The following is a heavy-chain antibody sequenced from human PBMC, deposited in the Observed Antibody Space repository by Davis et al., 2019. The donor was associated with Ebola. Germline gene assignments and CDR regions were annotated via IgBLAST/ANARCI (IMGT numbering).Heavy chain of an antibody. V-gene: IGHV1-69*13. J-gene: IGHJ4*02. CDR2: IIPIFGTA. CDR1: SGTFSSYA. CDR3: ARLCSSSCPNDY. Sequence: SVKVSCKASSGTFSSYAFSWVRQAPGQGLEWMGGIIPIFGTANYAQKFQGRVTITADESTSTAYMELSSLRSEDTAVYYCARLCSSSCPNDYWGQGTLVTVSS. D-gene: IGHD6-13*01.